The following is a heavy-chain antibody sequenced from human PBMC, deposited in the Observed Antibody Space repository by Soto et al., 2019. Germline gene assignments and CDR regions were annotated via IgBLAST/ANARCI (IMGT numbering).Heavy chain of an antibody. V-gene: IGHV3-23*01. Sequence: GGSLRLSCAASGFTFSSYAMSWVRQAPGKGLEWVSAISGSGGSTYYADSVKGRFTISRDNSKNTLYLQMNSLRAEDTAVYYCAKGSGYDILTGYYYSGMDVWGQGTTVTVSS. CDR2: ISGSGGST. J-gene: IGHJ6*02. CDR1: GFTFSSYA. D-gene: IGHD3-9*01. CDR3: AKGSGYDILTGYYYSGMDV.